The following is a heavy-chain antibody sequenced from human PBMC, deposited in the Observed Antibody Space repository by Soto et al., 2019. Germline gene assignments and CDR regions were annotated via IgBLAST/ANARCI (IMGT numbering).Heavy chain of an antibody. D-gene: IGHD3-9*01. CDR2: ITGSGGNT. Sequence: GGSLRLSCAASGFIFSSYAMSWVRQAPGKGLEWVSVITGSGGNTYYADSVKGRFTVSRDNSKKTLYLQMINLRAEETAVYYCAKDYSLVIHLLIIDSWGQGNLVTVSS. J-gene: IGHJ4*02. V-gene: IGHV3-23*01. CDR3: AKDYSLVIHLLIIDS. CDR1: GFIFSSYA.